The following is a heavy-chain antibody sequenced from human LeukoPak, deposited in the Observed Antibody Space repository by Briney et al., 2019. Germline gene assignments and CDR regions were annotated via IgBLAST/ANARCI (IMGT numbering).Heavy chain of an antibody. CDR2: ISSSGSTI. CDR1: GFTFSSYW. V-gene: IGHV3-48*04. D-gene: IGHD4-17*01. J-gene: IGHJ4*02. Sequence: PGGSLRLSCAASGFTFSSYWMSWVRQAPGKGLEWVSYISSSGSTIYYADSVKGRFTISRDNAKNSLYLQMNSLRAEDTAVYYCARDHDYGDSRRFDYWGQGTLVTVSS. CDR3: ARDHDYGDSRRFDY.